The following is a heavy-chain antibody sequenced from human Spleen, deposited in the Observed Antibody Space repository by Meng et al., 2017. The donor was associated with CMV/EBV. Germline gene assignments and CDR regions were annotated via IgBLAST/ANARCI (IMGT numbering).Heavy chain of an antibody. D-gene: IGHD4-23*01. J-gene: IGHJ4*02. CDR1: GDSVSSDYYY. CDR2: INHSGST. V-gene: IGHV4-34*01. CDR3: ARVPDRATPPPRSYYFDY. Sequence: SETLSLTCTVSGDSVSSDYYYWSWIRQPPGKGLEWIGEINHSGSTNYNPSLKSRVTTSVDTSKNQFSLKLSSVTAADTAVYYCARVPDRATPPPRSYYFDYWGQGTLVTVSS.